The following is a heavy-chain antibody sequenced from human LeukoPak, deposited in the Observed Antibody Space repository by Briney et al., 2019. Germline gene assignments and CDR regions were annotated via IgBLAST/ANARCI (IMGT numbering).Heavy chain of an antibody. CDR1: GFTFSSYG. J-gene: IGHJ4*02. D-gene: IGHD1-26*01. CDR3: AKQAGATTYFDY. Sequence: PGGSLRLSCAASGFTFSSYGMHCVRQAPGKGLEWVAVISYDGSNKYYADSVKGRFTVSRDNSRNTLYLQMNSLRAEDTAVFYCAKQAGATTYFDYWGQGTLVTVSS. CDR2: ISYDGSNK. V-gene: IGHV3-30*18.